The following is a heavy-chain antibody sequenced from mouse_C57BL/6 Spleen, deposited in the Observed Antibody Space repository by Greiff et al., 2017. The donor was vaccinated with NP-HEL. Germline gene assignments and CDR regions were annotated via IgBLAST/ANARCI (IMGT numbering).Heavy chain of an antibody. CDR1: GYTFTDYN. J-gene: IGHJ4*01. D-gene: IGHD2-3*01. CDR3: ATDGYYRYAMDY. CDR2: INPNNGGT. V-gene: IGHV1-22*01. Sequence: EVQLVESGPELVKPGASVKMSCKASGYTFTDYNMHWVKQSHGKSLEWIGYINPNNGGTSYNQKFKGKATLTVNKSSSTAYMELRSLTSEDSAVYYCATDGYYRYAMDYWGQGTSVTVSS.